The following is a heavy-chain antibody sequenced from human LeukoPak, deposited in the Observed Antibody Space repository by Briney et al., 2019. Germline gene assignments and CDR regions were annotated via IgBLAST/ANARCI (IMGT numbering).Heavy chain of an antibody. CDR1: DGSISSSSYY. CDR2: IYYSGST. CDR3: ARAVLLWFGELLNSYAFDI. Sequence: SETLSLTCTVSDGSISSSSYYWSWIRQPPGKGLEWIGYIYYSGSTYYNPSLKSRVTISVDTSKNQFSLKLSSVTAADTAVYYCARAVLLWFGELLNSYAFDIWGQGTMVTVSS. D-gene: IGHD3-10*01. J-gene: IGHJ3*02. V-gene: IGHV4-30-4*01.